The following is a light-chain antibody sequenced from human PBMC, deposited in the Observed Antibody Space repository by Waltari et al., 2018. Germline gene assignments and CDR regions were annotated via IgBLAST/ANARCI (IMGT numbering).Light chain of an antibody. V-gene: IGKV3-11*01. CDR2: DAS. CDR1: QSISGY. J-gene: IGKJ2*01. CDR3: QQRSSWPPNYT. Sequence: EIVLTPSPATLSLSPGDRATLSCRASQSISGYLAWYQQRPGQAPRLLIYDASHRAAGIPARFSVSGSGTDFTLTISNLEPEDFAVYYCQQRSSWPPNYTFGQGTKLEFK.